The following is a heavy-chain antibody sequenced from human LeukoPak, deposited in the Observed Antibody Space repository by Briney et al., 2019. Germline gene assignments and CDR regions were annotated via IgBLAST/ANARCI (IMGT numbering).Heavy chain of an antibody. CDR2: ISFSGGST. CDR1: GLTFSGSA. Sequence: AGGSLRLSCAASGLTFSGSAMSWVRQAPGKGLEWVSLISFSGGSTYYADSVKGRFTISRDNSKDTLYLQMNSLRAEDTAIYYCARDIQLSTWGLGTMVTVSS. D-gene: IGHD5-24*01. CDR3: ARDIQLST. V-gene: IGHV3-23*01. J-gene: IGHJ3*01.